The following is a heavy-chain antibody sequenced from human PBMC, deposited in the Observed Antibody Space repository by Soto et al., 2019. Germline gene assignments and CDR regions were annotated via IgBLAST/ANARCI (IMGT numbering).Heavy chain of an antibody. Sequence: QVPLVESGGGVVQPGRSLRLSCAASGFTFSSYGMHWVRQAPGKGLEWVAVIWYDGSNKYYADSVKGRFTISRDNSKNTLYLQMNSLRAEDTAVYYCASELVPAAMALYYYGMDVWGQGTTVTVSS. CDR1: GFTFSSYG. V-gene: IGHV3-33*01. CDR3: ASELVPAAMALYYYGMDV. CDR2: IWYDGSNK. J-gene: IGHJ6*02. D-gene: IGHD2-2*01.